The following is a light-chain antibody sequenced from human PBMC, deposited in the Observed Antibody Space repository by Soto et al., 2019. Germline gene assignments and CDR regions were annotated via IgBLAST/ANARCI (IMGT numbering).Light chain of an antibody. CDR3: QQYGSSPYS. CDR1: QSVRSSY. Sequence: EIVLTQSPGTLSLSPGERATLSCRASQSVRSSYLAWYQQEPGQAPRLLIYGASSRATGIPDSFSGSGSGTDFTLTISRLEPEDFAVYYCQQYGSSPYSFGQGTKLEIK. J-gene: IGKJ2*03. V-gene: IGKV3-20*01. CDR2: GAS.